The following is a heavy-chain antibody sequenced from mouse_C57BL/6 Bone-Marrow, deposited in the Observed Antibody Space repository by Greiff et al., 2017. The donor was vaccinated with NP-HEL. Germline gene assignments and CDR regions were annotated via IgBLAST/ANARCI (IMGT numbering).Heavy chain of an antibody. CDR3: ARGDYDAWFAY. J-gene: IGHJ3*01. Sequence: VQLQQPGPELVKPGASVKISCKASGYSFTGYYMNWVKQSPEKSLEWIGEINPSTGGTTYNQKFKAKATLTVDKSSSTAYMQLKSLTSEDSAVYYCARGDYDAWFAYWGQGTLVTVSA. CDR2: INPSTGGT. CDR1: GYSFTGYY. D-gene: IGHD2-4*01. V-gene: IGHV1-42*01.